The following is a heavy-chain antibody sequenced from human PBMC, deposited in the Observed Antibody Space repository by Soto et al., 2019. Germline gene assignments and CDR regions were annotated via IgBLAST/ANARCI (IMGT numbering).Heavy chain of an antibody. D-gene: IGHD6-6*01. Sequence: QVQLVQSGAEVKKPGASVKVSCKASGYTFTNYGINWVRQAPGQGLEWLGWVSAYNGERRYAQRVQARVIMTTHTSTTTAYMELRSLRSDDTAVYYCSRGTSIPASGDYWGQGTLVTVYS. CDR2: VSAYNGER. CDR3: SRGTSIPASGDY. V-gene: IGHV1-18*01. CDR1: GYTFTNYG. J-gene: IGHJ4*01.